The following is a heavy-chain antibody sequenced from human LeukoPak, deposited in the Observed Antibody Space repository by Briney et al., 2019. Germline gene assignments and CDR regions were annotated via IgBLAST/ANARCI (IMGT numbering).Heavy chain of an antibody. CDR1: GGSISSYY. V-gene: IGHV4-59*12. D-gene: IGHD6-6*01. CDR3: ARDARWGSSRYYYYYMDV. Sequence: PSETLSLTCTVSGGSISSYYWSWIRQPPGKGLEWIGYIYYSGSTYYNPSLKSRVTISVDTSKNQFSLKLSSVTAADTAVYYCARDARWGSSRYYYYYMDVWGKGTTVTVSS. CDR2: IYYSGST. J-gene: IGHJ6*03.